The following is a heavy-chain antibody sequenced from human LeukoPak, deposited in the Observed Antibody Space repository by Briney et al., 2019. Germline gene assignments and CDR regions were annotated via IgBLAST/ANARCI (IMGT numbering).Heavy chain of an antibody. CDR2: FDPEYGEI. Sequence: ASVKVSCKVSGYTXTELSIHWVRQAPGKGLEWMGGFDPEYGEIIYAQKFQGRVTMTEDTSTDTAYMELSSLRSEDTAMYYCVTDLATAMVKDQSNYWGQGTLVTVSS. V-gene: IGHV1-24*01. CDR1: GYTXTELS. J-gene: IGHJ4*02. CDR3: VTDLATAMVKDQSNY. D-gene: IGHD5-18*01.